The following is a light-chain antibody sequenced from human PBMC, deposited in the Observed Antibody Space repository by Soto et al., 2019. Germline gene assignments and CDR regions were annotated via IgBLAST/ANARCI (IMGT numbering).Light chain of an antibody. CDR3: LLYYGGAHGV. V-gene: IGLV7-43*01. J-gene: IGLJ2*01. CDR1: SGALTSGHF. Sequence: QTVVTQEPSLTVSPGGTVTVTCASSSGALTSGHFPNWVQQKPGQVPKSLIYSTSDKHSWTPARFSGSLLGGKAALTLSSVQPEDEAEYYCLLYYGGAHGVFGGGTQRTVL. CDR2: STS.